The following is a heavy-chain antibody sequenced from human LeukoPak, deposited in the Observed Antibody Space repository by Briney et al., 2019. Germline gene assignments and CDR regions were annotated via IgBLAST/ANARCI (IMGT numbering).Heavy chain of an antibody. D-gene: IGHD3-10*01. CDR2: INPNGGGT. J-gene: IGHJ4*02. CDR1: GYTFAGYF. V-gene: IGHV1-2*02. Sequence: GASVKVSCKTSGYTFAGYFVHWVRQAPGQGLEWMGWINPNGGGTNYTQNFQGRVTITRDTSITTAYMELSRLTSDDTALYYCARDQGYGSGGYSFDYWGQGTRVTVSS. CDR3: ARDQGYGSGGYSFDY.